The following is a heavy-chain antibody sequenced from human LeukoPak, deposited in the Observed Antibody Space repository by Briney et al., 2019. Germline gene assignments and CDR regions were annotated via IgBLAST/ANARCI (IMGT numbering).Heavy chain of an antibody. V-gene: IGHV4-61*02. CDR1: GGSISSGSYY. D-gene: IGHD3-10*01. CDR2: IYTSGST. Sequence: PSETLSLTCTVSGGSISSGSYYWNWIRQPAGKGLEWIGRIYTSGSTNYNPSLKSRVTVSVDTSKNQFSLKLSSVTAADTAVYYCARFQRFSLIRGNRFDPWGQGTLVTVSS. CDR3: ARFQRFSLIRGNRFDP. J-gene: IGHJ5*02.